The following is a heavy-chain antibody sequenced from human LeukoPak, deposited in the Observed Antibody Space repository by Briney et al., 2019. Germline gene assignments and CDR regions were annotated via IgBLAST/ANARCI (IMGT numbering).Heavy chain of an antibody. Sequence: SGPTLVNPAQTLTLTCTFSGLSLSTSGVGVGWIRQPPGKALEWLALIYWDDDKRYSPSLKGRLTITKDTSKNQVVLTMTNMDPVDTATYYCAHVNWNYTDRVFDYWGQGTLVTVSS. D-gene: IGHD1-7*01. CDR3: AHVNWNYTDRVFDY. V-gene: IGHV2-5*02. J-gene: IGHJ4*02. CDR2: IYWDDDK. CDR1: GLSLSTSGVG.